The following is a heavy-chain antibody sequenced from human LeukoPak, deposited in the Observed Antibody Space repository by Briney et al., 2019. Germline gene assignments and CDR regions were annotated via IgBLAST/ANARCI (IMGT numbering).Heavy chain of an antibody. CDR3: ARVGCGSSSCPGLYYNGMDV. J-gene: IGHJ6*02. D-gene: IGHD2-2*01. V-gene: IGHV1-3*01. CDR1: GYTFTSYA. CDR2: INAGNGNT. Sequence: GASVKVSCKASGYTFTSYAVHWVRQAPGQRLEWMGWINAGNGNTEYSQKFQGRVTITRDTSASTAYMELSSLRSEDTAVYYCARVGCGSSSCPGLYYNGMDVWGQGTTVTVSS.